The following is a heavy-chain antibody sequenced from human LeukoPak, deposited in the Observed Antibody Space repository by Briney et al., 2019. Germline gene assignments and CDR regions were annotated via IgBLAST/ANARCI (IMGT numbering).Heavy chain of an antibody. V-gene: IGHV3-48*03. CDR2: ISSSGSTR. D-gene: IGHD6-19*01. CDR3: TRNGFSSGLYY. Sequence: GGYLRLSCAASGFTLSSYEMNWVRQAPGQGLEWVSYISSSGSTRYYADSVTGRFTISRDDAKNSLYLQMNSLRAEDTAVYYCTRNGFSSGLYYWGQGTLVTVSS. CDR1: GFTLSSYE. J-gene: IGHJ4*02.